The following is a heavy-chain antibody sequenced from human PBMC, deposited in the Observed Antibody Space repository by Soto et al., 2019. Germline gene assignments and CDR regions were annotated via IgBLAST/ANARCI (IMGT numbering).Heavy chain of an antibody. V-gene: IGHV4-59*01. CDR1: GGSLGSYY. D-gene: IGHD4-4*01. CDR2: VFDTGRA. CDR3: ARDGDGRMTTNPYYYNGMDV. J-gene: IGHJ6*02. Sequence: CETLSLTCAVSGGSLGSYYGSWIREPPGKGLEWIGYVFDTGRANYNASLKSRVSISLDTSNYQFALKLSSVTDADTAVYYCARDGDGRMTTNPYYYNGMDVWGPGTTVTVSS.